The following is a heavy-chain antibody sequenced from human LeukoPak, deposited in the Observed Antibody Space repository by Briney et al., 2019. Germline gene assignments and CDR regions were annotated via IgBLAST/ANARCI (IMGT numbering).Heavy chain of an antibody. V-gene: IGHV3-23*01. D-gene: IGHD6-13*01. CDR1: GFTFSSYA. Sequence: GGSLRLSCAASGFTFSSYAMSWVRQAPGKGLEWVSSISSGGSTFYADSVKGRFTISGDNSKNTLYLQMNSLRAEDTAVYYCAKGGHYSPFDYWGLGTLVAVSS. CDR2: ISSGGST. CDR3: AKGGHYSPFDY. J-gene: IGHJ4*02.